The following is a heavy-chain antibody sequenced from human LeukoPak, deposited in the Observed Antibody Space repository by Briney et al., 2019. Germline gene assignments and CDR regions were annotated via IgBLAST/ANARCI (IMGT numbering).Heavy chain of an antibody. Sequence: KPSETLSLTCTVSGGSISSYYWSWIRQPPGKGLEWIGYIYYSGSTNYNPSLKSRVTISVDTSKNQFSLKLSSVTAADTAVYYCARHPVHWGSGSYFMGWSPGCMDVWGQGTTVTVSS. J-gene: IGHJ6*02. CDR2: IYYSGST. CDR1: GGSISSYY. D-gene: IGHD3-10*01. CDR3: ARHPVHWGSGSYFMGWSPGCMDV. V-gene: IGHV4-59*08.